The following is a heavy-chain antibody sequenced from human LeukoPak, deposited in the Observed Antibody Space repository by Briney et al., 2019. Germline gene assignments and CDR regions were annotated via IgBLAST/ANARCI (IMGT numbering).Heavy chain of an antibody. CDR2: IKQDGGEK. V-gene: IGHV3-7*01. CDR1: GFTFSSYW. Sequence: GGSLRLSCAASGFTFSSYWMSWVRQAPGKGLEWVANIKQDGGEKYYVDSVKGRFTISRDNAKNSLYLQMNSLRAEDTAVYYCARVGPLVVPAGGFDYWGQGTLVTVSS. CDR3: ARVGPLVVPAGGFDY. J-gene: IGHJ4*02. D-gene: IGHD2-2*01.